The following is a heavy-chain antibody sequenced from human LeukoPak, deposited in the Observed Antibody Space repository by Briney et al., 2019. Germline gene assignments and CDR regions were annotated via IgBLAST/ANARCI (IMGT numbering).Heavy chain of an antibody. Sequence: PGGPLRLSCAASGFTFSSYTMNWVRQAPGKGLEWVSSISSSSNYIYYADSVKGRFTISRDNAKNSLYLQMNSLRAEDTAVYYCARESSSGYSGYDPVAFDYWGQGTLVTVSS. CDR3: ARESSSGYSGYDPVAFDY. D-gene: IGHD5-12*01. CDR1: GFTFSSYT. V-gene: IGHV3-21*01. CDR2: ISSSSNYI. J-gene: IGHJ4*02.